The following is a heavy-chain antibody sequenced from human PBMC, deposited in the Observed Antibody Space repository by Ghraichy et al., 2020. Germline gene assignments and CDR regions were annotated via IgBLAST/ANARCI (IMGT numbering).Heavy chain of an antibody. J-gene: IGHJ6*02. D-gene: IGHD4-23*01. CDR2: STSSSRFI. CDR3: ARGSTVVRYYYYDGMDV. CDR1: GFTLSDYS. V-gene: IGHV3-48*02. Sequence: GESLNISCVASGFTLSDYSVNWVRQAPGKGLEWVSYSTSSSRFISYADSVKGRFTVSRDNAQNSLYLQMNNLRDEDTAVYYCARGSTVVRYYYYDGMDVWGQGTPVTVSS.